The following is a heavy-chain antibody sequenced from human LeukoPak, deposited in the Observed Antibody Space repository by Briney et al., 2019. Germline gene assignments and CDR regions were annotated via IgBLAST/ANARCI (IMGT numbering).Heavy chain of an antibody. V-gene: IGHV3-74*01. CDR2: INSDGSST. D-gene: IGHD2-2*01. CDR3: ARDSAHIVVVPVVIPPGLDNWFDP. Sequence: QPGGSLRLSCAASGFTFSSYWMHWVRQAPGKGLVWVSRINSDGSSTSYADSVKGRFTISRDNAKNTLYLQMNSLRAEDTAVYYCARDSAHIVVVPVVIPPGLDNWFDPWGQGTLVTVSS. J-gene: IGHJ5*02. CDR1: GFTFSSYW.